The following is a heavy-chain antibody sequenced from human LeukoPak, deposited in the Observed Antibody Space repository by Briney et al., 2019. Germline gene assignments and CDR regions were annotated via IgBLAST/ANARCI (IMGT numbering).Heavy chain of an antibody. D-gene: IGHD6-6*01. Sequence: ASVKVSCKTSGYTFTNYGISWVRQAPGQELEWMGWISAYNGNTNYAQKLQGRVTMTTDTSTSTAYMELRSLRSGDTAVYYCARSRQRAYSSSSGGFDYWGQGTLVTVSS. J-gene: IGHJ4*02. V-gene: IGHV1-18*01. CDR2: ISAYNGNT. CDR3: ARSRQRAYSSSSGGFDY. CDR1: GYTFTNYG.